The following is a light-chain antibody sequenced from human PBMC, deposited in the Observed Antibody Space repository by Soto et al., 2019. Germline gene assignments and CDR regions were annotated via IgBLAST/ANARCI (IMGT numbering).Light chain of an antibody. V-gene: IGLV2-8*01. CDR1: SSDVGQFNF. Sequence: QSVLTQPPSASGSPGQSVTISCTGSSSDVGQFNFVSWYQQHPGKVPKIMIYEVSKRPSGVPDRFSGSKSGNTASLTVSGLQAEDEADYYCSSYAGNNNLVFGGGTKVTVL. CDR2: EVS. J-gene: IGLJ3*02. CDR3: SSYAGNNNLV.